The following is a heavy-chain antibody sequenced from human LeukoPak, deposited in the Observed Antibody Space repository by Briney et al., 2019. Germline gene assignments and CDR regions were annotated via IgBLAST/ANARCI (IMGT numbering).Heavy chain of an antibody. CDR1: GGSISSYY. V-gene: IGHV4-59*01. CDR3: AGTVAGFPPTG. J-gene: IGHJ4*02. Sequence: SETLSLTCTVSGGSISSYYWSWIRRPPGKGLEWIGYIYYSGSTNYNPSLKSRVTISVDTSKNQFSLKLSSVTAADTAVYYCAGTVAGFPPTGWGQGTLVTVSS. CDR2: IYYSGST. D-gene: IGHD6-19*01.